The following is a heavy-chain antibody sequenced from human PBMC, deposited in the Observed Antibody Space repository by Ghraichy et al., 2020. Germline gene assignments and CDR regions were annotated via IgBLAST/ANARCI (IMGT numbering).Heavy chain of an antibody. J-gene: IGHJ4*02. Sequence: GGSLRLSCVASTSTFTTYWMTWVRQAPGKGLEWVASIKPDGSAQSYVDSVKGRFTISRDNAKKSVHLQMNSLRTEDTAVYYCGRDWGHYGDLDSWGQGTLVTVSS. D-gene: IGHD4-17*01. CDR1: TSTFTTYW. V-gene: IGHV3-7*03. CDR2: IKPDGSAQ. CDR3: GRDWGHYGDLDS.